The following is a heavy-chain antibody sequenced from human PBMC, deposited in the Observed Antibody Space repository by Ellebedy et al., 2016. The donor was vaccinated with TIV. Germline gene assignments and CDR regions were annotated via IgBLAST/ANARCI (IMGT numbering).Heavy chain of an antibody. V-gene: IGHV3-23*01. CDR2: ITCSGDNT. CDR3: AIDRPITGRYKGHYFDS. Sequence: GESLKISCAASVFTFSTSAMHWVRQAPGKGLARVASITCSGDNTFYAVAVRGRVTISRDNSKNTLFLQMNSLRAEDTAVYYCAIDRPITGRYKGHYFDSWGQGTLATVAS. J-gene: IGHJ4*02. CDR1: VFTFSTSA. D-gene: IGHD1-1*01.